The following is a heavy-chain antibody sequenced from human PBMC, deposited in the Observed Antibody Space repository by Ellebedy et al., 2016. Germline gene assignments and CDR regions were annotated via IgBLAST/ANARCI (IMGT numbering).Heavy chain of an antibody. D-gene: IGHD5-18*01. CDR3: ARDLYSYGYDY. J-gene: IGHJ4*02. CDR2: THYSGGT. CDR1: GGSISSGEFY. V-gene: IGHV4-30-4*01. Sequence: SETLSLTCTVSGGSISSGEFYWTWIRQTPGEGLEWIGYTHYSGGTYYNPSLKSRVTISVDPSTNQFSLRLISVTAADTAVYYCARDLYSYGYDYWGQGVLVTVSS.